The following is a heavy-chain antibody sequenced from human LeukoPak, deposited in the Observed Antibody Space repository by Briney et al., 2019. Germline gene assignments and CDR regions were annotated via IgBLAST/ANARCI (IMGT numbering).Heavy chain of an antibody. CDR3: ARGRNDGSGSSPDAFDI. J-gene: IGHJ3*02. V-gene: IGHV1-46*01. D-gene: IGHD3-22*01. CDR2: INPSGGST. CDR1: GYTFTRFH. Sequence: ASVTVSCTASGYTFTRFHMHWVRQAPGQGLEWMAIINPSGGSTNYAQNFQGRVTVTRDTSSSTVYMDLSSLRSEDTAVYYCARGRNDGSGSSPDAFDIWGRGTMVTVSS.